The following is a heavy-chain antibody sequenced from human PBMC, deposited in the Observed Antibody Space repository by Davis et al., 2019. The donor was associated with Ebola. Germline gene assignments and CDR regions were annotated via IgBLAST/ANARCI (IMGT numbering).Heavy chain of an antibody. CDR2: INPSGGST. Sequence: AASVKVSCKASGYTFTSYYMHWVRQAPGQGLEWMGIINPSGGSTSYAQKLQGRVTMTTDTSTSTAYMELRSLRSDDTAVYYCARDGRRLQVKVNWFDPWGQGTLVTVSS. V-gene: IGHV1-46*01. D-gene: IGHD4-17*01. CDR1: GYTFTSYY. J-gene: IGHJ5*02. CDR3: ARDGRRLQVKVNWFDP.